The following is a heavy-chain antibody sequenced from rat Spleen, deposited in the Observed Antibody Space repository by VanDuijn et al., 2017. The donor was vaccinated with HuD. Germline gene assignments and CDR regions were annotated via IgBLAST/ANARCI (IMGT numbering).Heavy chain of an antibody. CDR3: ARHGEGIAAHVDA. CDR2: INTDGGST. D-gene: IGHD1-2*01. Sequence: EVQLVESGGGLVQPGRSLKLSCAASGFTFSNYWMYWIRQAPGKGLEWVSSINTDGGSTSYLDSVKGRFNISRDNAENTVYLQMNSLRSEDTATYYCARHGEGIAAHVDAWGQGASVTVSS. CDR1: GFTFSNYW. J-gene: IGHJ4*01. V-gene: IGHV5-58*01.